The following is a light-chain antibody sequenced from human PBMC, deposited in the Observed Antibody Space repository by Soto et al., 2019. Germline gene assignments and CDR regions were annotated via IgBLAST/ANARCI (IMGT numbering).Light chain of an antibody. Sequence: DIKMTQSPSSMSAPVGDRVTITCRASQSISSYLNWYQQKPGKDPKLLIYAASSLQSGVPSRFSGSGSGTDFNLTISSLQTEDFATYECQQRYSTTRTFGQGTKVDIK. J-gene: IGKJ1*01. V-gene: IGKV1-39*01. CDR2: AAS. CDR1: QSISSY. CDR3: QQRYSTTRT.